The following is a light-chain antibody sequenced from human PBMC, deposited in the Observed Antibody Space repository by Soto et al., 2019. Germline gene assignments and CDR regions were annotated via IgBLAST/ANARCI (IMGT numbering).Light chain of an antibody. Sequence: QSALTQPRSVSGSPGQSVTISCTGTSSDVGGFNYVSWYQQHPDKAPKLMIYDVSKRPSGVPDRFSGSKSGNTASLTISGLQAEDEADYYCCSYGMVVFGGGTKLTVL. CDR1: SSDVGGFNY. CDR3: CSYGMVV. V-gene: IGLV2-11*01. CDR2: DVS. J-gene: IGLJ2*01.